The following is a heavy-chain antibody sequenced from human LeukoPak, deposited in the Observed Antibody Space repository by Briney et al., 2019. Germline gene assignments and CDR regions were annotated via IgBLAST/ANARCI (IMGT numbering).Heavy chain of an antibody. CDR1: VGSISSSSYS. CDR2: MSNSGST. V-gene: IGHV4-39*01. J-gene: IGHJ4*01. Sequence: SETLSLTCTVSVGSISSSSYSWGWIRQPPGKGLVWIGTMSNSGSTYYNPFLKSRVTISVDSCQNQLSLKLRSVTAADTAMYSCARLNVPLPGGSYLWCFDYWGHGTLVTVSS. D-gene: IGHD1-26*01. CDR3: ARLNVPLPGGSYLWCFDY.